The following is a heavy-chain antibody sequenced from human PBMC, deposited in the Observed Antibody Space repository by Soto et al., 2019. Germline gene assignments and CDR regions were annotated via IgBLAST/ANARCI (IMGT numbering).Heavy chain of an antibody. J-gene: IGHJ4*02. CDR3: ARGAIEFAY. D-gene: IGHD2-21*01. CDR2: INAGKGDI. CDR1: GYTFINYA. V-gene: IGHV1-3*01. Sequence: QVQLVQSGAEVKKPGASVKFSCKASGYTFINYAVHWVRQATGQRLEWMGWINAGKGDIKVSQKFQGRVTFIRDASANTVYMERSSLRSEDTAVYYGARGAIEFAYWGQGTPVTVSS.